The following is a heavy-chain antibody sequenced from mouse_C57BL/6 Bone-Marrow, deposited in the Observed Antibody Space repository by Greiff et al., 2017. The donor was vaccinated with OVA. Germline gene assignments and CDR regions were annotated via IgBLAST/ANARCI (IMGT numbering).Heavy chain of an antibody. CDR2: ISGGGGNT. CDR3: ARHGDGLWCFDG. Sequence: EVHLVEPGGGLVKPGGSLKLSCAASGFTFSSYTMSWVRQTPEKRLEWVATISGGGGNTYYPDSVKGRFTISRDNAKNTLYLQLSSLRSEDTALYCCARHGDGLWCFDGWGTGTTVTVSS. D-gene: IGHD1-2*01. V-gene: IGHV5-9*01. J-gene: IGHJ1*03. CDR1: GFTFSSYT.